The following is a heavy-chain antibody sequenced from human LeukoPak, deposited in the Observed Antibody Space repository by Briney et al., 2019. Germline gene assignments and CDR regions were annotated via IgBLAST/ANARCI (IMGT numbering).Heavy chain of an antibody. D-gene: IGHD3-22*01. CDR2: IKQDGSEK. V-gene: IGHV3-7*01. CDR1: GFTFSSYW. J-gene: IGHJ4*02. Sequence: PGGSLRLSCAASGFTFSSYWMSWVRQAPGKGLEWVANIKQDGSEKYYVDSVKGRFTISRDNAKNSLYLQMNSLRAEDTAVYYCARETYYYDSSGYSLLLDYWGQGTLVTVSS. CDR3: ARETYYYDSSGYSLLLDY.